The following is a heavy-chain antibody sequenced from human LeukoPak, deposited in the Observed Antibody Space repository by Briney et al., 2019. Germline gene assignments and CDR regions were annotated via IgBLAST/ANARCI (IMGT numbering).Heavy chain of an antibody. V-gene: IGHV3-30-3*01. J-gene: IGHJ4*02. Sequence: GRSLRLSCAASGFTFSSYAMHWVRQAPGKGLEWVAVISYDGSNKYYADPVKGRFTISRDNSKNTLYLQMNSLRAEDTAVYYCANMDFGGDFDYWGQGTLVTVSS. CDR3: ANMDFGGDFDY. CDR1: GFTFSSYA. CDR2: ISYDGSNK. D-gene: IGHD3-3*01.